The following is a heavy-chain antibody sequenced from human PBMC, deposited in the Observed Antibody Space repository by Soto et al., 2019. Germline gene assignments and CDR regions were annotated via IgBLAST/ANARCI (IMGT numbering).Heavy chain of an antibody. CDR1: GYTFTSYG. CDR2: ISAYNGNT. V-gene: IGHV1-18*01. J-gene: IGHJ3*02. Sequence: ASVKVSCKASGYTFTSYGISWVRQAPGQGLEWMGWISAYNGNTNYAQKLQGRVTMTTDTSTSTAYMELRSLRSDDTAVHYCARVGLYCGGDCYAFDIWGQGTMVTVSS. CDR3: ARVGLYCGGDCYAFDI. D-gene: IGHD2-21*02.